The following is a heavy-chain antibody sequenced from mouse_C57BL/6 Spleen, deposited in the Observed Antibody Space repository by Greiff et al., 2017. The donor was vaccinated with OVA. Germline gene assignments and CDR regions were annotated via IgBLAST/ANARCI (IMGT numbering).Heavy chain of an antibody. CDR3: ARDYYGSSSYAMDY. J-gene: IGHJ4*01. CDR2: IDPANGNT. D-gene: IGHD1-1*01. Sequence: LVESVAELVRPGASVKLSCTASGFNIKNTYMHWVKQRPEQGLEWIGRIDPANGNTKYAPKFQGKATITADTSSNTAYLQLSSLTSEDTAIYYCARDYYGSSSYAMDYWGQGTSVTVSS. V-gene: IGHV14-3*01. CDR1: GFNIKNTY.